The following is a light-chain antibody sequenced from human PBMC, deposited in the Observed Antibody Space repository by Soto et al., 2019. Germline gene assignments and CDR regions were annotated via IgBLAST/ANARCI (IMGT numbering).Light chain of an antibody. CDR2: KAS. Sequence: DIQITQSHSTLSASVGDRVTITCRASQTIDSWLAWYQQRPGKPPNLLIYKASTLASGVPSRFSGSGSGTEFTLTINSLQPDDFATYSCQHSTTWTFGQGTKVDI. CDR3: QHSTTWT. V-gene: IGKV1-5*03. CDR1: QTIDSW. J-gene: IGKJ1*01.